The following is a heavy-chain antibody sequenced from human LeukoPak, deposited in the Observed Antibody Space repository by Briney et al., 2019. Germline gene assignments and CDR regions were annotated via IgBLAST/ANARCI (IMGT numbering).Heavy chain of an antibody. D-gene: IGHD2-15*01. CDR3: ARSTGYCSGGSCWNFDY. CDR2: IYSGGST. Sequence: PGGSLRLSCAASGFTVSSNYMSWVRQAPGKGLEWVSVIYSGGSTYYADSVKGRFTISRDNSKNTLYLQMNSLRAEDTAVYYCARSTGYCSGGSCWNFDYWGQGTLVTVSS. CDR1: GFTVSSNY. V-gene: IGHV3-53*01. J-gene: IGHJ4*02.